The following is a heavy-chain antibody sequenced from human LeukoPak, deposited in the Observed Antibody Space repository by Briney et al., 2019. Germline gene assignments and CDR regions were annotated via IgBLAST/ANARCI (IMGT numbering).Heavy chain of an antibody. Sequence: GGSLRLSCAASGFTVSSNYMSWVRQAPGKGLEWVSVIYSGGSTYYADSVKGRFTISRDNSKNTLYLQMNSLRAEDTAVYYCARDSPHLGGDVPFDYWGQGTLVTVSS. V-gene: IGHV3-66*01. CDR1: GFTVSSNY. D-gene: IGHD2-21*02. CDR3: ARDSPHLGGDVPFDY. J-gene: IGHJ4*02. CDR2: IYSGGST.